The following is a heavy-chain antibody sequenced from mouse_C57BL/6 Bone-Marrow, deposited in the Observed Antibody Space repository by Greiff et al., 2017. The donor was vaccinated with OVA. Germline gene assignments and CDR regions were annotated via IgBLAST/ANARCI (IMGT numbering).Heavy chain of an antibody. CDR2: IYPRSGNT. D-gene: IGHD2-4*01. J-gene: IGHJ3*01. CDR1: GYTFTSYG. CDR3: ARGHYDYGKLSWFAY. Sequence: VQRVESGAELARPGASVKLSCTASGYTFTSYGISWVKQRPGQGLEWIGEIYPRSGNTYYNEKFKGKATLTADKSSSTAYMGLRSLTSEDSAVYFCARGHYDYGKLSWFAYWGQGTLVTVSA. V-gene: IGHV1-81*01.